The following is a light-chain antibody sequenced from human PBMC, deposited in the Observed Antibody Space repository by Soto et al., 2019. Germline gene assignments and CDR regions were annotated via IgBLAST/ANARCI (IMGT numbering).Light chain of an antibody. CDR1: QSISTY. CDR2: DAS. Sequence: DIQMTQSPSSLSASVGNRVTITCRASQSISTYLNWYQKKPGKAPNLLIYDASRLQSAVPSRFSGSGGGTDFTLSISSVQPEDFATYFCQQSYMDPITFGQGTQLEI. V-gene: IGKV1-39*01. J-gene: IGKJ5*01. CDR3: QQSYMDPIT.